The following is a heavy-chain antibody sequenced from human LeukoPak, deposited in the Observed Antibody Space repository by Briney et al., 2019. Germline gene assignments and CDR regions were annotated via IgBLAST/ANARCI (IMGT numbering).Heavy chain of an antibody. V-gene: IGHV1-46*01. CDR3: ARVLTRYYYMDV. CDR1: GYTFTIYY. J-gene: IGHJ6*03. CDR2: INPSGGST. D-gene: IGHD2-15*01. Sequence: ASVKLSFKASGYTFTIYYIHWVRQAPGQGLEWMGIINPSGGSTSYAQKFQGRVTMTRDMSTSTVYMELSSLRSEDTAVYYCARVLTRYYYMDVWGKGTTVTVSS.